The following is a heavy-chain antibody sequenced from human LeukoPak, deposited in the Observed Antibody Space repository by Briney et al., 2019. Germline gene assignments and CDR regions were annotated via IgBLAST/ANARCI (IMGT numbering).Heavy chain of an antibody. CDR3: ARRKTYYYDRQNWFDP. CDR1: GGSISSYY. CDR2: IYYSGST. D-gene: IGHD3-22*01. V-gene: IGHV4-59*12. Sequence: PSETLSLTCTVSGGSISSYYWSWIRQPPGKGLEWIGYIYYSGSTNYNPSLKSRVTISVDTSKNQFSLKLSSVTAADTAVYYCARRKTYYYDRQNWFDPWGRGTLVTVSS. J-gene: IGHJ5*02.